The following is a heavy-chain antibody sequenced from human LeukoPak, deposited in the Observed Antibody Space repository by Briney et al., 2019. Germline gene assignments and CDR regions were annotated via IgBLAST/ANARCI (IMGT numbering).Heavy chain of an antibody. Sequence: PSETLSLTCTVSGYSISSGHYWGWIRQAPGKGLEWLGSIYHSGKTYSNPSLNGRVTVSVDTSKNQFSLNLRSLTAADTAVYYCARTNAFDIWGQGTLVTVSS. CDR2: IYHSGKT. CDR3: ARTNAFDI. CDR1: GYSISSGHY. J-gene: IGHJ3*02. V-gene: IGHV4-38-2*02.